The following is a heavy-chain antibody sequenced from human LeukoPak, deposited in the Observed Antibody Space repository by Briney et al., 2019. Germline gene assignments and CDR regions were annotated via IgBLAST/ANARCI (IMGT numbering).Heavy chain of an antibody. V-gene: IGHV1-2*02. J-gene: IGHJ4*02. Sequence: ASVKVSCKASGYTFTAYSVTWVRQAPGQGLEWMGWINPNSGDTNYAQKFQGRVTMTRDTSVSTVYMELSRLRSDDTAVYYCASAPGIVGATPFDYWGQGTLVTVSS. CDR2: INPNSGDT. D-gene: IGHD1-26*01. CDR3: ASAPGIVGATPFDY. CDR1: GYTFTAYS.